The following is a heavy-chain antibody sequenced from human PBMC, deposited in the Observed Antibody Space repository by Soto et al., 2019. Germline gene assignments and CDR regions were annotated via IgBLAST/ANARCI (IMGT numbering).Heavy chain of an antibody. Sequence: PSETLSLTCAVYGGSFSGYYWSWIRQPPGKGLEWIGEINHSVSTNYNPSLKSRVTISVDTSKNQFSLKLSSVTAADTAVYYCERGGPRYRESYWLSRVFDSWGQGTRVTFS. CDR1: GGSFSGYY. CDR2: INHSVST. V-gene: IGHV4-34*01. D-gene: IGHD1-26*01. CDR3: ERGGPRYRESYWLSRVFDS. J-gene: IGHJ3*02.